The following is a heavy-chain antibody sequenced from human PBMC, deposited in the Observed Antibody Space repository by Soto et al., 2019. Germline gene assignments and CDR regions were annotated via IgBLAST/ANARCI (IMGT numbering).Heavy chain of an antibody. CDR3: ARESSLYYYDSSGYYPDAFDI. V-gene: IGHV3-33*01. J-gene: IGHJ3*02. D-gene: IGHD3-22*01. Sequence: GGSLRLSCAASGFTFSSYGMHWVRQAPGKGLEWVAVIWYDGSNKYYADSVKGRFTISRDNSKNTLYLQMNSLRAEDTAVYYCARESSLYYYDSSGYYPDAFDIWGQGTMVTVSS. CDR2: IWYDGSNK. CDR1: GFTFSSYG.